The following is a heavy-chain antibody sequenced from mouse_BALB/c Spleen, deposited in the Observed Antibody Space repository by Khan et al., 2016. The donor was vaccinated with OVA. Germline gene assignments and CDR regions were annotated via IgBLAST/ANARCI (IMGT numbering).Heavy chain of an antibody. Sequence: EVQLQESGAELVRPGALVKLSCKASGFNFKDSYMHWVKQRPEQGLEWIGWIDPENGETVYDPRFQGKASITSDTSSSTAYLQFSSLTSEDAAVYYCARSGYFAWFAYWGQGTLVTVSA. V-gene: IGHV14-1*02. CDR2: IDPENGET. CDR3: ARSGYFAWFAY. CDR1: GFNFKDSY. J-gene: IGHJ3*01. D-gene: IGHD1-2*01.